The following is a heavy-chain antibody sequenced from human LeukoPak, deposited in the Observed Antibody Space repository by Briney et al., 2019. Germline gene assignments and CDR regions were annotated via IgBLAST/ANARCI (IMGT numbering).Heavy chain of an antibody. Sequence: GGSLRLSCPASGFTFGNYGMTWVRQAPGKGLEWVATISGTGGRTYYADSVKGRFTVSRDNSKNTLHLQMKSLRVEHTAVYYCAKEFDGSGSYGPDHWGQGTLVTVSS. CDR1: GFTFGNYG. V-gene: IGHV3-23*01. CDR2: ISGTGGRT. CDR3: AKEFDGSGSYGPDH. J-gene: IGHJ4*02. D-gene: IGHD3-22*01.